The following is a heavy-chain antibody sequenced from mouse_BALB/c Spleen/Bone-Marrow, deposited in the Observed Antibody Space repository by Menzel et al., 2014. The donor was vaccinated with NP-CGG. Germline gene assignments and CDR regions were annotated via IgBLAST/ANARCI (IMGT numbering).Heavy chain of an antibody. J-gene: IGHJ4*01. CDR3: TRDGKGNYDYAMDY. V-gene: IGHV5-6-4*01. CDR1: GFTFSSYT. D-gene: IGHD2-1*01. Sequence: LQQSGGGLVKPGGSLKLSCAASGFTFSSYTMSWVRQTPEKRLEWVATISSGGSYTYYPDSVKGRFTISRDNAKNTLYLQMSSLKSEDTAMYYCTRDGKGNYDYAMDYWGRGTSVTVSS. CDR2: ISSGGSYT.